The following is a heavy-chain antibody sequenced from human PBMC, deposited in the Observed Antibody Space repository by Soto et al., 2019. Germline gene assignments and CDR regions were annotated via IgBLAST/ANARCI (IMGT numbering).Heavy chain of an antibody. CDR2: IYYSGST. J-gene: IGHJ4*02. D-gene: IGHD5-18*01. CDR1: GGSISSTSYY. CDR3: AKTSGYSYGYYY. Sequence: SAPLSLTCTVSGGSISSTSYYRGWIRQPPGKGLEWIGSIYYSGSTYYTPSLKSRVTISVDTSKNQFSLKLSSVTAADTAVYYCAKTSGYSYGYYYWGQGTLVTVSS. V-gene: IGHV4-39*01.